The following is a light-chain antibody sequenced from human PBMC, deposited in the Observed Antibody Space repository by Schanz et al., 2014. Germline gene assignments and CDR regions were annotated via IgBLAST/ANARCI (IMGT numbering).Light chain of an antibody. CDR3: LQDYTYPYT. Sequence: DIQVTQSPSTLSASVGDTVTITCRASQNIGNWLAWYQQKSGLAPKVLIFDAFTLKSGVPSRFSGSSSGTEFTLTISGLQPEDFATYYCLQDYTYPYTFGQGTKLEIK. CDR1: QNIGNW. J-gene: IGKJ2*01. CDR2: DAF. V-gene: IGKV1-5*01.